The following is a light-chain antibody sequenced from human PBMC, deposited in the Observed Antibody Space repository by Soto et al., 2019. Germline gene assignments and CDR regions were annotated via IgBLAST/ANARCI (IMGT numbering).Light chain of an antibody. V-gene: IGLV2-11*01. CDR1: SSDVGRSDY. Sequence: QSALTPPRSVSGSPGQSVTNSCTGTSSDVGRSDYVSWYQQHPGKAPNLIVYDVTERPSGVPDRFSGSKSGNTASLTSSGLQAEDEADYSCCSFAGSYSYVFGTGTKVTVL. CDR3: CSFAGSYSYV. CDR2: DVT. J-gene: IGLJ1*01.